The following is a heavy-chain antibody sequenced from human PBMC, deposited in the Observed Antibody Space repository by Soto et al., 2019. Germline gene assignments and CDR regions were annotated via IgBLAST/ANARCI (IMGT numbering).Heavy chain of an antibody. CDR1: GGTFSSYT. J-gene: IGHJ3*02. Sequence: SVKVSCKASGGTFSSYTISWVRQAPGQGLEWMGRIIPILGIANYAQKFQGRVTITADKSTSTAYMELRSLRSDDTAVYYCARVTGELDAFDIWGQGTMVTVSS. CDR2: IIPILGIA. CDR3: ARVTGELDAFDI. V-gene: IGHV1-69*02. D-gene: IGHD1-7*01.